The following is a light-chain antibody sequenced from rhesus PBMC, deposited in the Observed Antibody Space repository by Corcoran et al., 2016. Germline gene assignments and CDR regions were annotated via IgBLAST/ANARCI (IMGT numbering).Light chain of an antibody. Sequence: DIQMTQSPSSLSASVGDRVTITCRASQGISSWLACYQQTPGKTPKLLIYEASLLQSGVPSRSGGSGSGTDFILTISSLPPEDFATYYCQQYNSAPCSFGPGTKVEIK. CDR2: EAS. J-gene: IGKJ2*01. CDR1: QGISSW. CDR3: QQYNSAPCS. V-gene: IGKV1-21*01.